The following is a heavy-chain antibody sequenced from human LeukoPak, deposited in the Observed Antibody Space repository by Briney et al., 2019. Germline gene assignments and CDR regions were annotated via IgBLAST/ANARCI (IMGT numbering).Heavy chain of an antibody. Sequence: SETLSLTCTVSGGSIGSYYWSWIRQPPGKGLEWIGYIYTSGSTNYNPSLKSRVTISVDTSKNQFSLKLSSVTAADTAVYYCAREDDILDAFDIWGQGTMVTVSS. V-gene: IGHV4-4*09. CDR3: AREDDILDAFDI. D-gene: IGHD3-9*01. J-gene: IGHJ3*02. CDR2: IYTSGST. CDR1: GGSIGSYY.